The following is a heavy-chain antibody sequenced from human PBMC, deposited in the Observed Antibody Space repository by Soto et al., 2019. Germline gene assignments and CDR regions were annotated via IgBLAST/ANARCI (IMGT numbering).Heavy chain of an antibody. CDR1: GYTFTSYA. CDR2: INAGNGNT. CDR3: AKSATVPAAIAY. D-gene: IGHD2-2*02. Sequence: ASVKVACKASGYTFTSYAMHWVRQAPGQRLEWMGWINAGNGNTKYSQKFQGRVTITRDTSASTAYMELSSLRSEDTAAYYCAKSATVPAAIAYWGQGTLVTSPQ. V-gene: IGHV1-3*01. J-gene: IGHJ4*02.